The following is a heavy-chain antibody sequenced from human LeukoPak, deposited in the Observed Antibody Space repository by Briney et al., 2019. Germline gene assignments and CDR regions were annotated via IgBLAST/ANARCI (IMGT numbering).Heavy chain of an antibody. CDR3: ARDGYSYGYEFDY. J-gene: IGHJ4*02. CDR2: IYYSGST. CDR1: GGSISSYY. Sequence: SETLSLTCTVSGGSISSYYWSGIRQPPGKGLEWIGYIYYSGSTHYNPSLKSRVAISVDTSTNQFSLKLSSVTAADTAVYYCARDGYSYGYEFDYWGQGTLVTVSS. V-gene: IGHV4-59*01. D-gene: IGHD5-18*01.